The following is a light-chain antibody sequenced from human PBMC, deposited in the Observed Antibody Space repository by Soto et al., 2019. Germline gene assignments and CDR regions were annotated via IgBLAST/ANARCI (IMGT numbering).Light chain of an antibody. J-gene: IGKJ1*01. CDR3: QQYNSYPWT. CDR1: QTISSW. V-gene: IGKV1-5*03. Sequence: DIQMTQSPSTLSGSVGDRVTITCRASQTISSWLALYQQKQRKAPKLIIYTASTSKSGPPSRFSGSGSATDFTLTISIQQPDDFATYYCQQYNSYPWTFGQGTKVDIK. CDR2: TAS.